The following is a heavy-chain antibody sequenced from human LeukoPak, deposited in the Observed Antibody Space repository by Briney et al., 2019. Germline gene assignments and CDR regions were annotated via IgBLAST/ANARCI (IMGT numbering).Heavy chain of an antibody. D-gene: IGHD3-22*01. Sequence: SETLSLTCTVSGGSISSGSYYWSWIRQPAGKGLEWIGRIYTSGSTNYNPSLKSRVTISVDTSKNQFSLKLSSVTAADTAVYYCARSGNYYDSSGYYFNWFDPWGQGTLVTVSS. J-gene: IGHJ5*02. CDR1: GGSISSGSYY. V-gene: IGHV4-61*02. CDR3: ARSGNYYDSSGYYFNWFDP. CDR2: IYTSGST.